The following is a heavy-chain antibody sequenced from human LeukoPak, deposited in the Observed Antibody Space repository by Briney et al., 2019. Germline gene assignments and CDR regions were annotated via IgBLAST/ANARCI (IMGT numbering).Heavy chain of an antibody. J-gene: IGHJ4*02. CDR2: IYSSGST. CDR3: ARHGYSGSFDY. CDR1: GGSISISSYD. Sequence: PSETRSLTFTVSGGSISISSYDSGWIRPPPRKWLGCIGSIYSSGSTYNNPSLSSRVVISEDTSKNQFSQKLSSVTAADTAVYYCARHGYSGSFDYWGQGTLIPVSS. V-gene: IGHV4-39*01. D-gene: IGHD3-10*01.